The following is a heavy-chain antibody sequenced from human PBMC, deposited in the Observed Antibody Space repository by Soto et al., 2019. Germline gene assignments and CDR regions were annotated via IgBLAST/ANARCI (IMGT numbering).Heavy chain of an antibody. CDR1: GGSISSSSYY. CDR3: ATNYAYYYYYGMDV. D-gene: IGHD4-4*01. J-gene: IGHJ6*02. V-gene: IGHV4-39*01. CDR2: IYYSGST. Sequence: SETLSLTCTVSGGSISSSSYYWGWIRQPPGKGLEWIGSIYYSGSTYYNPSLKSRVTMSVDTSKNQFSLKLSSVTAADTAVYYCATNYAYYYYYGMDVWGQGTTVTVSS.